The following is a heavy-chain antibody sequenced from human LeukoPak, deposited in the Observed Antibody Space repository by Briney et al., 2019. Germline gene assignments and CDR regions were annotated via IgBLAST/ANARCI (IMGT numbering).Heavy chain of an antibody. Sequence: GGSLRLSCTASGFTFGDYAMSWFRQAPGKGLEWVGFIRSKAYGGTTEYAASVKGRFTISRDDSKSIAYLQMNSLKTEDTAVYYCTRVRGVLRYFDWFLGGIFDYWGQGTLVTVSS. CDR2: IRSKAYGGTT. CDR1: GFTFGDYA. D-gene: IGHD3-9*01. J-gene: IGHJ4*02. V-gene: IGHV3-49*03. CDR3: TRVRGVLRYFDWFLGGIFDY.